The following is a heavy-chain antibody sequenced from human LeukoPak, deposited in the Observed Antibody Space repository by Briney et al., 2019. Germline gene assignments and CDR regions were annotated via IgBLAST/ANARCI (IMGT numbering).Heavy chain of an antibody. Sequence: SETLSLTCTVSGGSISSSSYYCGWIRQPPGNGLEWIGSIYYSGSTYYNPSLKSRVTISVDTSKNQFSLKLSSVTAADTAVYYCARSRDGYNPYYFDYWGQGTLVTVSS. V-gene: IGHV4-39*01. CDR3: ARSRDGYNPYYFDY. CDR1: GGSISSSSYY. D-gene: IGHD5-24*01. J-gene: IGHJ4*02. CDR2: IYYSGST.